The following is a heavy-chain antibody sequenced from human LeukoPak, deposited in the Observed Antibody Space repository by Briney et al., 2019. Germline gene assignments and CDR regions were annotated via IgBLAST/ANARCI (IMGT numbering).Heavy chain of an antibody. Sequence: PSETLSLTCAVSGDSISGHPWSWIRQPPAKGLDCIGFIDYNGYTNYNPPLKSRVTISADTSKNQLSLNLNSVTSADAAVYYCARLAKCDGDCYSFDFWGQGILVAVSS. CDR3: ARLAKCDGDCYSFDF. CDR2: IDYNGYT. V-gene: IGHV4-59*11. D-gene: IGHD2-21*02. J-gene: IGHJ4*02. CDR1: GDSISGHP.